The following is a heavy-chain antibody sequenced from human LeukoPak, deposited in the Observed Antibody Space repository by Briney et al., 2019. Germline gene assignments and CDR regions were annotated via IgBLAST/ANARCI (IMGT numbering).Heavy chain of an antibody. J-gene: IGHJ4*02. D-gene: IGHD4/OR15-4a*01. CDR2: INHSGNT. CDR1: ISSITSGHY. Sequence: PSETLSLTCAVSISSITSGHYWGWIRQPPGKGLEWIGIINHSGNTYYNSSLKSRISMSVDTSNKQFSLKLNSVTAADTAVYYCARGYGAHGYFDYWGQGTLVTVSS. V-gene: IGHV4-38-2*01. CDR3: ARGYGAHGYFDY.